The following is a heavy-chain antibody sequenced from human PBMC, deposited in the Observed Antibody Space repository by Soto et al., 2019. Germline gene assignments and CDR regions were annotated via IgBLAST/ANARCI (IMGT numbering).Heavy chain of an antibody. CDR2: IYYSGST. J-gene: IGHJ4*02. V-gene: IGHV4-59*08. D-gene: IGHD1-26*01. CDR1: GGSISSYY. Sequence: SETLSLTCTVSGGSISSYYWSWIRQPPGKGLEWIGYIYYSGSTNYNPSLKSRVTISVDTSKNQFSLKLSSVTAADTAVYYCARRVEFYRDYYFDYWGQGTLVTVSS. CDR3: ARRVEFYRDYYFDY.